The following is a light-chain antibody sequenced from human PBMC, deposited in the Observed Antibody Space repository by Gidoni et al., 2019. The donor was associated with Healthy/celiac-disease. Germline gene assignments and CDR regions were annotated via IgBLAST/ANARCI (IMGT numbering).Light chain of an antibody. CDR2: RNN. CDR1: SSNIGSNY. V-gene: IGLV1-47*01. J-gene: IGLJ3*02. Sequence: QSVLTQPPSASGTHGQRVTSSCSGSSSNIGSNYVYWYQQLPGTAPKLLLYRNNQRPSWVPDRFSGSKSGTSASLAISGLRSEDEAYYYCAAWDDSLREVFGGGTKLTVL. CDR3: AAWDDSLREV.